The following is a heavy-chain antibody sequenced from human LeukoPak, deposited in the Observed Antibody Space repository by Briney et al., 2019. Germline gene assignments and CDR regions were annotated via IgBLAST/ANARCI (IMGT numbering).Heavy chain of an antibody. CDR2: INHSGST. CDR3: ARHSRQYDTDAYQTVFDY. D-gene: IGHD3-16*01. CDR1: GGSFSGYY. Sequence: SETLSLTCAVYGGSFSGYYWSWIRQPPGKGLEWIGEINHSGSTNYSPSLKSRVTISVDTSENQFSLKLISVTAADTAVYYCARHSRQYDTDAYQTVFDYWGQGALVTVSS. V-gene: IGHV4-34*01. J-gene: IGHJ4*02.